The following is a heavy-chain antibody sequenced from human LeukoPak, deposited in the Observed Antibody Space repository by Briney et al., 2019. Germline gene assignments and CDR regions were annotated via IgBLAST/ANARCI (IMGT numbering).Heavy chain of an antibody. Sequence: GRSLRLSCAASGFTFSSYAMHWVRQAPGKGLEWVAVISYDGSNKYYADSVKGRFTISRDNSKNTLYLQMNSLRAEDTAVYYCERAGDCSSTSCLDYWGQGTLVTVSS. CDR1: GFTFSSYA. CDR2: ISYDGSNK. J-gene: IGHJ4*02. V-gene: IGHV3-30*01. D-gene: IGHD2-2*01. CDR3: ERAGDCSSTSCLDY.